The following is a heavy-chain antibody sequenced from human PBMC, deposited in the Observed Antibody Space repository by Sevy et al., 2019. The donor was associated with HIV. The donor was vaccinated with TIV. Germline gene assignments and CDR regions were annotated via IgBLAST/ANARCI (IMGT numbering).Heavy chain of an antibody. Sequence: GGSLRLSCSASGFTFSWSALHWVRQAPGKGLEYVSVISSSGSSAYYAESVRGRFTISRDNSKNTLYLQMRSLRAEDRAVYYCVKDSIFYDSSSGYRPFYYYGMDVWGQGTSVTVSS. V-gene: IGHV3-64D*09. J-gene: IGHJ6*02. CDR3: VKDSIFYDSSSGYRPFYYYGMDV. D-gene: IGHD3-3*01. CDR1: GFTFSWSA. CDR2: ISSSGSSA.